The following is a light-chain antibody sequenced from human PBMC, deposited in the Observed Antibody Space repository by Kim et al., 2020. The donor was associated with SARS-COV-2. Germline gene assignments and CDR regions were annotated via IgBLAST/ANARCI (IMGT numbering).Light chain of an antibody. J-gene: IGKJ4*01. Sequence: LSPGERGSLSCRASQSVVTYLAWYQQKPGQAPRLLIYDSSHRASGVPARFSGSGSGTDFTLTISDLEPEDIAVYYCQHRRSWPLTFGGGTKVDIK. CDR2: DSS. V-gene: IGKV3-11*01. CDR3: QHRRSWPLT. CDR1: QSVVTY.